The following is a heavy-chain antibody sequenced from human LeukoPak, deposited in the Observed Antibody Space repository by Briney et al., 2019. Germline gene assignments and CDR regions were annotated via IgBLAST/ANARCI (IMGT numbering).Heavy chain of an antibody. CDR2: ISSSGSTI. CDR1: GFTFSSYE. V-gene: IGHV3-48*03. Sequence: GGSLRLSCAASGFTFSSYEMNWVRQAPGKGLEWVSYISSSGSTIYYADSVKGRFTISRDNAKNSLYLQMNSLRAEDTAVYYCARAHPGDYSDFQFDYWGQGTLVTVSS. D-gene: IGHD4-11*01. CDR3: ARAHPGDYSDFQFDY. J-gene: IGHJ4*02.